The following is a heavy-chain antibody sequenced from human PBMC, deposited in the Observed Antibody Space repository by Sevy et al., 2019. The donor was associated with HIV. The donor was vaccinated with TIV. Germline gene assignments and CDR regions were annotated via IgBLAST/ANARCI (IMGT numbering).Heavy chain of an antibody. V-gene: IGHV3-23*01. Sequence: GGSLRLSCAAAGFIFNSRSMSWVRQAPGKGLEWVSTISGSGGYTYYADSVKGRFTISRDNSKNTVDLQMDSLRAEDTAVYFCTNRGVVIITGFDYWGQGTLVTVSS. J-gene: IGHJ4*02. CDR2: ISGSGGYT. CDR1: GFIFNSRS. CDR3: TNRGVVIITGFDY. D-gene: IGHD1-20*01.